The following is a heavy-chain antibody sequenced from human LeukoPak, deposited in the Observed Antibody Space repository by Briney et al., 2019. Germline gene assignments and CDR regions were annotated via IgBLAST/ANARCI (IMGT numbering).Heavy chain of an antibody. J-gene: IGHJ1*01. D-gene: IGHD2-15*01. CDR3: AQQVGYCSSGSCYFTY. CDR2: VSNTGGST. Sequence: GGSLRLSCAASGFSFNTYAMSWVRQAPGKGLEWVSAVSNTGGSTYYADSVKGRFTISRDKSKNTLSLQMNSLRAEDTAVYYCAQQVGYCSSGSCYFTYWGQGTLVTVSS. V-gene: IGHV3-23*01. CDR1: GFSFNTYA.